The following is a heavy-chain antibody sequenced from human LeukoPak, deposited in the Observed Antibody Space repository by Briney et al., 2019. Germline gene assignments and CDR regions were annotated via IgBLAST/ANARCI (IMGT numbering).Heavy chain of an antibody. CDR2: IVGSGGST. CDR3: AKGGRGFGELLGY. V-gene: IGHV3-23*01. Sequence: GSLRLSCAAPGFTFNNYAMSWVRQAPGKGLEWVSFIVGSGGSTSYADSVKGRFTISRDNSKNTLYLQMNSLRAEDTAVYYCAKGGRGFGELLGYWGQGTLVTVSS. D-gene: IGHD3-10*01. J-gene: IGHJ4*02. CDR1: GFTFNNYA.